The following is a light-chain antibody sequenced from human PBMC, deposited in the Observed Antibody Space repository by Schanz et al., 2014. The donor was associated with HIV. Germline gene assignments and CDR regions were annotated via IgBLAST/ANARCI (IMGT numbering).Light chain of an antibody. CDR1: TRDVGNYNL. J-gene: IGLJ2*01. V-gene: IGLV2-14*02. CDR3: SSYTSSSTLVV. CDR2: DVS. Sequence: QSALTQPPSASGSPGQSITISCTGTTRDVGNYNLVSWYQQHPGKAPKLMIYDVSDRPSGVSNRFSGSKSGNTASLSISGLQAEDEADYYCSSYTSSSTLVVFGGGTQLTVL.